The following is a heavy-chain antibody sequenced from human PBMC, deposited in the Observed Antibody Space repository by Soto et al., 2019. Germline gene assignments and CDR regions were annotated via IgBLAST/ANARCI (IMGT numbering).Heavy chain of an antibody. CDR2: IYYSGST. V-gene: IGHV4-30-4*01. CDR1: GGSISSGDYY. CDR3: ARDLMTTGRFDP. Sequence: SETLSLTCTVSGGSISSGDYYWSWIRQPPGKGLEWIGYIYYSGSTYYNPSLKSRVTISVDTSKNQFSLKLSSVTAADTAVYYCARDLMTTGRFDPWGQGTLVTVSS. J-gene: IGHJ5*02. D-gene: IGHD4-17*01.